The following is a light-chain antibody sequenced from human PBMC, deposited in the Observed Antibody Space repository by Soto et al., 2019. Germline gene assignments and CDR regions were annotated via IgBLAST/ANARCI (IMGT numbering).Light chain of an antibody. CDR3: QQRSKWPLT. Sequence: EIVLTQSPATLSLSPGERATLSCRASQSVSSYLAWYQQKPGQAPRLLIYGASNRATGIPARFSGSGSGTDFTLPISSLEPEDFVVYYCQQRSKWPLTFGGGTKVEIK. J-gene: IGKJ4*01. CDR1: QSVSSY. CDR2: GAS. V-gene: IGKV3-11*01.